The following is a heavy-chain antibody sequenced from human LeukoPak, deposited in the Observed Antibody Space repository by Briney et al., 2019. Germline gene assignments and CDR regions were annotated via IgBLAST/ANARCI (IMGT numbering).Heavy chain of an antibody. V-gene: IGHV3-23*01. D-gene: IGHD6-19*01. CDR3: VKERDRGTDVADDFAL. CDR1: GFTFRDYS. Sequence: GASLRLSCVASGFTFRDYSMAWVRQVPGGGLEWVSAIARDDFTVYPDPLKGRFAISRDNSRNTLYLQMNSLRAEDTAVYYCVKERDRGTDVADDFALWGQGSLVTVSS. CDR2: IARDDFT. J-gene: IGHJ4*02.